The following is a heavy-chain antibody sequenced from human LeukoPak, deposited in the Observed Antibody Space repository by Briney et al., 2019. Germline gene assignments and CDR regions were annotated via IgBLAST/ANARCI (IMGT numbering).Heavy chain of an antibody. CDR2: IIPIFGTA. Sequence: GASVKVSCKASGGTFSSYAISWVRQAPGQGLEWMGGIIPIFGTANYAQKFQGRVTITTDESTSTAYMELSSLRSEDTAVYYCARHSCYYYYMDVWGKGTTVTVSS. D-gene: IGHD2-15*01. CDR1: GGTFSSYA. J-gene: IGHJ6*03. CDR3: ARHSCYYYYMDV. V-gene: IGHV1-69*05.